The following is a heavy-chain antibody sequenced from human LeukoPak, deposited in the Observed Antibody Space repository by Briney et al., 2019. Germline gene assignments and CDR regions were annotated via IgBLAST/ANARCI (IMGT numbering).Heavy chain of an antibody. J-gene: IGHJ4*02. Sequence: SETLSLTCAVSGGSISSSNWWSWVRQPPGKGLEWIGEIYHSGSTNYNPSLKSRVTISVDTSKNQFSLKLSSVTAADTAVYYCARGHFTAMESYFDYWGQGTLVTVSS. CDR2: IYHSGST. V-gene: IGHV4-4*02. CDR1: GGSISSSNW. CDR3: ARGHFTAMESYFDY. D-gene: IGHD5-18*01.